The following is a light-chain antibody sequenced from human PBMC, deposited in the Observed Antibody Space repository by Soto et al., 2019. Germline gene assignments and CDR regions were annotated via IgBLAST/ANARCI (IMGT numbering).Light chain of an antibody. V-gene: IGLV2-23*01. CDR1: SSDVGNYNL. J-gene: IGLJ2*01. CDR2: EGS. Sequence: QSALTQPASVSGSPGQSITISCTVTSSDVGNYNLVSWYQHHPGKAPKLMIYEGSKRPSGVSNRFSGSKSGNTASLTISGLQAEDEADYYCCSYAGSSTYVVFSGGTKLTVL. CDR3: CSYAGSSTYVV.